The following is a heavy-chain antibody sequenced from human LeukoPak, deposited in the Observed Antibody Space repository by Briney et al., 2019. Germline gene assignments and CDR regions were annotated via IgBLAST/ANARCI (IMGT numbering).Heavy chain of an antibody. J-gene: IGHJ4*02. CDR1: GGSISSGSYY. CDR2: IYTSGST. Sequence: TLSLTCTVSGGSISSGSYYWSWIRQPAGKGLEWIWSIYTSGSTNYNPSLKSRVSISVDTSKNQFSLKLSSVTAADTAVYYCASDGRVGGATNRRYFDYWGQGTLVTVSS. D-gene: IGHD1-26*01. V-gene: IGHV4-61*02. CDR3: ASDGRVGGATNRRYFDY.